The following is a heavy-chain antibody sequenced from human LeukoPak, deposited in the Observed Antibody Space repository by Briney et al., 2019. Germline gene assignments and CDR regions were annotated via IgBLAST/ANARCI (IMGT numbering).Heavy chain of an antibody. CDR1: GFTFSSYS. D-gene: IGHD2-2*01. Sequence: GGSLRLSCAASGFTFSSYSMTWVRQAPGKGLEWVSHISSSRSTIYYADSVKGRFTISRDNAKNSLYLQMNSLRAEDTAVYYCAIDQYCSSTSCHSWGQGTLVTVSS. J-gene: IGHJ5*02. V-gene: IGHV3-48*01. CDR3: AIDQYCSSTSCHS. CDR2: ISSSRSTI.